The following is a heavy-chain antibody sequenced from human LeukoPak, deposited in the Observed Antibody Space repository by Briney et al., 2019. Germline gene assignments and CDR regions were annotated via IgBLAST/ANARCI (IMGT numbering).Heavy chain of an antibody. D-gene: IGHD6-19*01. CDR1: GLTFSSYG. V-gene: IGHV3-23*01. Sequence: PGGSLRLSCAASGLTFSSYGMSWVRQAPGKGLEWVSGISGSGTNTYYADSVKGRFTISRDNAKNTLYLQMNSLRAEDTAVYYCAKPYGSGYYFFDNWGQGTLVTVPS. J-gene: IGHJ4*02. CDR3: AKPYGSGYYFFDN. CDR2: ISGSGTNT.